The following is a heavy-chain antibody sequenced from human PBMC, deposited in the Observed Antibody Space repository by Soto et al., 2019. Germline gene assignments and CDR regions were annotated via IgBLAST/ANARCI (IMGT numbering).Heavy chain of an antibody. CDR2: ISGSGAST. CDR3: AKELLTYAPFDY. J-gene: IGHJ4*02. V-gene: IGHV3-23*01. CDR1: GFIFNRFS. D-gene: IGHD2-8*01. Sequence: EVQLLESGGGLVQPGGSLRLSCVASGFIFNRFSMNWVRQAPGQGLEWVSSISGSGASTYYADSVKGRFTISRDDSKNTLYLQMNSLRAEDTAVYFCAKELLTYAPFDYWGQETLVTVSS.